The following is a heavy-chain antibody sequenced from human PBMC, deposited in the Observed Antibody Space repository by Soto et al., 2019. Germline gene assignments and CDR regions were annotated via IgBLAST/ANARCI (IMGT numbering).Heavy chain of an antibody. CDR3: ARDSGAILTGYYNFDY. D-gene: IGHD3-9*01. V-gene: IGHV3-48*02. J-gene: IGHJ4*02. CDR2: ISSSSSTI. CDR1: GFTFSSYS. Sequence: GGSLRLSCAASGFTFSSYSMNWVRQAPAKGLEWVSYISSSSSTIYYTDSVKGRFTISIDNAKNSLYLQLNSQRDEDTAVYDCARDSGAILTGYYNFDYWGQGTLVTVSS.